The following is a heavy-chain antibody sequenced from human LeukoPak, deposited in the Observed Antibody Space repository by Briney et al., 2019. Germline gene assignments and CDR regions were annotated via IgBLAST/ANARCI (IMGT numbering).Heavy chain of an antibody. CDR1: GFTFSDYY. V-gene: IGHV3-11*04. CDR2: ISSSGSTI. Sequence: GESLRLSCAASGFTFSDYYMSWIRQAPGKGLEWVSYISSSGSTIYYADSVKGRFTISRDNAKNSLYLQMNSLRTEDTAVYYCASGLRFLEWLGAFDIWGQGTMVTVSS. J-gene: IGHJ3*02. CDR3: ASGLRFLEWLGAFDI. D-gene: IGHD3-3*01.